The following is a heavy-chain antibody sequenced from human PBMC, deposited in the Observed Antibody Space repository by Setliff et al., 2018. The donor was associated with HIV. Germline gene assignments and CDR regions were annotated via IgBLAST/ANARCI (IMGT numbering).Heavy chain of an antibody. J-gene: IGHJ3*01. CDR2: VNRDGSST. CDR1: GFTFSSYA. D-gene: IGHD3-22*01. CDR3: AREDSSGYSFNV. V-gene: IGHV3-74*01. Sequence: GGFLRLSCASSGFTFSSYAMTWVRQAPGKGLVWVSRVNRDGSSTTYADSVKDRFTISRDNAKNSLYLQMNSLRVEDTAVYYCAREDSSGYSFNVWGQGTMVTVSS.